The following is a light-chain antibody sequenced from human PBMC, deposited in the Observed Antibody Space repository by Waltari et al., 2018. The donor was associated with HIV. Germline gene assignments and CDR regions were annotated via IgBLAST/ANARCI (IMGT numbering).Light chain of an antibody. V-gene: IGLV1-47*01. Sequence: QSVLTQPPSTSGTPGQRVTISCSGSSSNIGRNDVYWYQQLPGTAPKLRIYRNNQRPSGVPDRFSGSKSGTSASLAMSGLRSEDEADYYCAAWDDSLSGWVFGGGTKLTVL. CDR3: AAWDDSLSGWV. CDR2: RNN. CDR1: SSNIGRND. J-gene: IGLJ3*02.